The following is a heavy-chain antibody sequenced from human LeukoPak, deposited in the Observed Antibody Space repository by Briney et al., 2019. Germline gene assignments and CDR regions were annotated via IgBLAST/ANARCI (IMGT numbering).Heavy chain of an antibody. J-gene: IGHJ4*02. V-gene: IGHV1-2*04. CDR2: INPNSGGT. D-gene: IGHD5-12*01. CDR1: GYTFTGYY. CDR3: ARVAYSGYDPPDY. Sequence: EASVKVSCKASGYTFTGYYMHWVRQAPGQGLEWMGWINPNSGGTNYAQKFQGWVTMTRDTSISTAYMELSRLRSDDTAVYYCARVAYSGYDPPDYWGQGTLVTVSS.